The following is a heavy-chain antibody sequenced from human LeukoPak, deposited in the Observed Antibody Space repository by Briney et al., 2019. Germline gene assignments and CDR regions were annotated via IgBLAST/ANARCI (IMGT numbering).Heavy chain of an antibody. V-gene: IGHV1-69*04. CDR2: IIPILGIA. CDR3: ARDFYDSPTFDP. J-gene: IGHJ5*02. CDR1: GDTFSRYA. Sequence: SVKVSCDDSGDTFSRYAISCVRQGPGQGLGWMVRIIPILGIANYAQKFQGRVTISADKSTSTAYMELSSLRSEDTAVYYCARDFYDSPTFDPWGQGTLVTVSS. D-gene: IGHD3-16*01.